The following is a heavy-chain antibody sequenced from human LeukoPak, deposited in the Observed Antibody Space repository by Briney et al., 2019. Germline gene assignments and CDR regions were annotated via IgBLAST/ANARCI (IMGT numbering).Heavy chain of an antibody. Sequence: GGSLRLSCAASGFTFSGSPILWVRQASGKGLEWVGRIRSKADNYATAYAASVQGRCTITRDDSKSTAYLQLNSLKTEDTAVYYCTQSNYWGQGALVTVSS. CDR1: GFTFSGSP. CDR3: TQSNY. V-gene: IGHV3-73*01. CDR2: IRSKADNYAT. J-gene: IGHJ4*02.